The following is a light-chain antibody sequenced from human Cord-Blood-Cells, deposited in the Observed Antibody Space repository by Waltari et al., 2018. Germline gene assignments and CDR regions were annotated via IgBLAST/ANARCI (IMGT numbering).Light chain of an antibody. Sequence: QSALTKPASVSGSPGHSITISCTGTSSDVGGYNYVSWYQQHPGKAPKLMIYDVSNRPSGVSNRFSGSKSGNTASLTISGLQAEDEADYYCSSYTSSSTLDVFGTGTKVTVL. CDR1: SSDVGGYNY. CDR3: SSYTSSSTLDV. V-gene: IGLV2-14*01. CDR2: DVS. J-gene: IGLJ1*01.